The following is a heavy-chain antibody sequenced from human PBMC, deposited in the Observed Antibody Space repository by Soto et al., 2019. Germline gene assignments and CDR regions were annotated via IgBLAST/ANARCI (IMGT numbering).Heavy chain of an antibody. J-gene: IGHJ4*02. CDR3: AGKRSSGATFDY. V-gene: IGHV4-31*03. CDR1: VGSISSGNYY. Sequence: QVQLQESGPGLVKPSQTLSLTCTVSVGSISSGNYYWSWIRQHPGKGMEWVGYIYYSGSTYSNPSLKSRVMISVDTSKNQFSLKLSSVTAADTAVYYCAGKRSSGATFDYWGQGTLVTVSS. CDR2: IYYSGST. D-gene: IGHD2-15*01.